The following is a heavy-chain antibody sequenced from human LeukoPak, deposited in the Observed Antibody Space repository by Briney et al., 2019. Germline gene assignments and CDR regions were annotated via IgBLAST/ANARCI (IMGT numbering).Heavy chain of an antibody. Sequence: GGSLRLSCAASGFTLDDYGMSWVRQAPGKGLEWVSALTGSGGSTYYADSVKGRFTISRDNSKKTLFLQMNSLRAEDTAVYYCAKDLAPAAYWGQGTLVTVSS. D-gene: IGHD2-2*01. CDR3: AKDLAPAAY. CDR2: LTGSGGST. J-gene: IGHJ4*02. V-gene: IGHV3-23*01. CDR1: GFTLDDYG.